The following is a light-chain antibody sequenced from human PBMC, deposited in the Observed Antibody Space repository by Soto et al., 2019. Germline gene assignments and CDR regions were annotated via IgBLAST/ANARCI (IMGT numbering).Light chain of an antibody. Sequence: QSALTPPRSVSGSPGQSVTISCTGTSSDVGVYNYVSWYQQHPGKAPKLIIYDVTKRPSGVPDRFSGSKSANTASLIISGLQAADEAEYYCCCCSYADSSSFRVLFGGGTKLTVL. CDR2: DVT. CDR1: SSDVGVYNY. V-gene: IGLV2-11*01. J-gene: IGLJ2*01. CDR3: CSYADSSSFRVL.